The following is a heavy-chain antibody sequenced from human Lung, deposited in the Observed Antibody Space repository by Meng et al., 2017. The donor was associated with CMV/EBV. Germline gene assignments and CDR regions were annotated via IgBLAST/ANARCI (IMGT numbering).Heavy chain of an antibody. CDR3: ARPPPQHYRTCRYPYSSTALDV. J-gene: IGHJ6*02. Sequence: ASVKVSXKASGYTFTGYYMHWVRQAPGQGLEWMGWINPSSGDTKFAQKFQGRVTMTRDASISTAYMELSSLKSDDTAVYYCARPPPQHYRTCRYPYSSTALDVWGQGNXVNGSS. CDR2: INPSSGDT. D-gene: IGHD2-8*01. V-gene: IGHV1-2*02. CDR1: GYTFTGYY.